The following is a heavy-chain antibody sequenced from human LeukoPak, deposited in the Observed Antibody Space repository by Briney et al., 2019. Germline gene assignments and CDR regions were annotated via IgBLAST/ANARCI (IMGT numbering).Heavy chain of an antibody. CDR2: IYSGGST. J-gene: IGHJ4*02. CDR3: ARDGSSWYFDY. Sequence: GGSWRLSCAASGFTVSSNYINWVRQVPGKGLEWVSVIYSGGSTYYAESVKGRFTISRDNSKNTLYLQMNSLRAEDTAVYYCARDGSSWYFDYWGQGTLVTVSS. V-gene: IGHV3-66*01. D-gene: IGHD6-13*01. CDR1: GFTVSSNY.